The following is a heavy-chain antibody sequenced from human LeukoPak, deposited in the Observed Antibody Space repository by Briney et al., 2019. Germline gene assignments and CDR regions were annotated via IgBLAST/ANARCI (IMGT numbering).Heavy chain of an antibody. J-gene: IGHJ6*02. CDR1: GFTFSDYY. V-gene: IGHV4-34*01. Sequence: GSLRLSCAASGFTFSDYYMSWIRQPPGKGLEWIGEINHSGSTNYNPSLKSRVTISVDTSKNQFSLKLSSVTAADTAVYYCARGPSDVWGQGTTVTVSS. CDR2: INHSGST. CDR3: ARGPSDV.